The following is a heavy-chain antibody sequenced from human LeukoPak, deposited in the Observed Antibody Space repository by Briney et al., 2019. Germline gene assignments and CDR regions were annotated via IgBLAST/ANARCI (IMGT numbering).Heavy chain of an antibody. D-gene: IGHD2-2*01. Sequence: GASVKVSCKASGYTFTSYDVNWVRQATGQGLEWMGWMNPNSGNTGYAQKSQGRVIMTTNTSISTAYLELSSLRSEDTAVYYCARGGYCSSTSCRLYYYYYYMDVWGKGTTVTISS. V-gene: IGHV1-8*01. CDR1: GYTFTSYD. J-gene: IGHJ6*03. CDR2: MNPNSGNT. CDR3: ARGGYCSSTSCRLYYYYYYMDV.